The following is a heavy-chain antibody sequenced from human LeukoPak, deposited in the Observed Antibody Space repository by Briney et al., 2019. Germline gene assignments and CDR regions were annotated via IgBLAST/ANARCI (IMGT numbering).Heavy chain of an antibody. CDR2: IGSDGTKQ. Sequence: GRSLRLSCVAPGFIFSDHAFHWVRQSPDKGLEWVALIGSDGTKQYYADSVRGRFTVSRENSKNTLFLQMNTVRADDTAVYFCARQMTSTRLFDSWGQGTLVTVSS. D-gene: IGHD5/OR15-5a*01. J-gene: IGHJ4*02. CDR3: ARQMTSTRLFDS. CDR1: GFIFSDHA. V-gene: IGHV3-30*04.